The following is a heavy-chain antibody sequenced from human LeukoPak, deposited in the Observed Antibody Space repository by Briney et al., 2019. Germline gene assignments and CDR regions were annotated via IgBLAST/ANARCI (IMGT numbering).Heavy chain of an antibody. Sequence: GGSLRLSCAASGFTFSNYAMSWGRQAPGRVLEWVAAISGSGGRTYYADSVKGRFTISRDNSKNTLNLQINSLRAEDTAVYHCARQLGYCSDGSCYFDYWGQGTLVTVSS. J-gene: IGHJ4*02. V-gene: IGHV3-23*01. CDR1: GFTFSNYA. CDR2: ISGSGGRT. D-gene: IGHD2-15*01. CDR3: ARQLGYCSDGSCYFDY.